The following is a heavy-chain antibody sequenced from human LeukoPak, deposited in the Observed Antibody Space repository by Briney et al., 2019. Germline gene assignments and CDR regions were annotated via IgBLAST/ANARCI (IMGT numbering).Heavy chain of an antibody. CDR1: GGSISSYY. J-gene: IGHJ3*02. D-gene: IGHD3-22*01. CDR3: VRVISRDYDTTPDAFDI. CDR2: IYYSGST. V-gene: IGHV4-59*01. Sequence: SETLSLTCTVSGGSISSYYWSWIRQPPGKGLEWIGYIYYSGSTNYNPSLKSRVTISVDTSKNQFSLKLSSVTAADTAVYYCVRVISRDYDTTPDAFDIWGQGTMVTVSS.